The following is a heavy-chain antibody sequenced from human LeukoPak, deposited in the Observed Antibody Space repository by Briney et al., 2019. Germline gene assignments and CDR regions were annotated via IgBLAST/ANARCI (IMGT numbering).Heavy chain of an antibody. D-gene: IGHD6-13*01. Sequence: PGGSLRLSCVASGFTFSDYYMSWIRQAPGRGLEWVSYISSSSDYTNYADSVRGRFTISRDNAKNSLYLQMNSLRAEDTAVYYCARPPYSSSWDPGWFDPWGQGTLITVSS. V-gene: IGHV3-11*06. CDR1: GFTFSDYY. CDR2: ISSSSDYT. CDR3: ARPPYSSSWDPGWFDP. J-gene: IGHJ5*02.